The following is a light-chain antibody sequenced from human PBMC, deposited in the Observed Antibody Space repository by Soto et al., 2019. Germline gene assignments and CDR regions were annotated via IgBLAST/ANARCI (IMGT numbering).Light chain of an antibody. CDR3: AAWDDSLKGPV. V-gene: IGLV1-44*01. CDR2: GTN. Sequence: QSVLTQPPSASGTPGQRVTIACSGSGSNIGSNTVNWYQQLPGTAPKLLIYGTNQRPSGVPDRFSGAKSGTSASLAISGLQSEDEADYYCAAWDDSLKGPVFGGGTKLTVL. J-gene: IGLJ2*01. CDR1: GSNIGSNT.